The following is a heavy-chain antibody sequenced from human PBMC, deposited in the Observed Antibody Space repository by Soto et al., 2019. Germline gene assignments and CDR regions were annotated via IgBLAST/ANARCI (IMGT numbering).Heavy chain of an antibody. Sequence: QITLKESGPTLVKPTQTLTLTCTFSGFSFSTSAVGVGWIRQPPGKALEWLALIYWDDDKRYSPSLKSRLTITKDTSRNQVVVTMTNMAPVDTATYYCAHVYWAASGTRYYFDYWGQGTLVTVSS. CDR3: AHVYWAASGTRYYFDY. V-gene: IGHV2-5*02. J-gene: IGHJ4*02. D-gene: IGHD6-13*01. CDR1: GFSFSTSAVG. CDR2: IYWDDDK.